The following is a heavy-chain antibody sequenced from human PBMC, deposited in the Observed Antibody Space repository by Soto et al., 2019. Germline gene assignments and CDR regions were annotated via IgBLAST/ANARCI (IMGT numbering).Heavy chain of an antibody. D-gene: IGHD3-10*01. V-gene: IGHV3-33*01. CDR2: IWYDGSNK. Sequence: GGSLRLSCAASGFTFSSYGMHWVRQAPGKGLEWVAVIWYDGSNKYYADSVKGRFTISRDNSKNTLYLQMNSLRAEDTAVYYCARDLEGEGSGSNDYWGQGTLVTVSS. CDR1: GFTFSSYG. CDR3: ARDLEGEGSGSNDY. J-gene: IGHJ4*02.